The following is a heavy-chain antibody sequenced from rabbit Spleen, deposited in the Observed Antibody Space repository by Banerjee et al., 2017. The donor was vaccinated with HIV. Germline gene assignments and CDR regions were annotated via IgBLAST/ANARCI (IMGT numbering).Heavy chain of an antibody. D-gene: IGHD4-2*01. V-gene: IGHV1S45*01. CDR2: IDVVKSGNS. J-gene: IGHJ4*01. Sequence: QEQLVESGGGLVQPEGSLTLTCKASGLDFSSSYWICWVRQAPGKGLEWIACIDVVKSGNSYYASWAKGRFTISKTSSTTVTLQMTSLTAADTATYFCARDSAGREDFNLWGPGTLVTVS. CDR3: ARDSAGREDFNL. CDR1: GLDFSSSYW.